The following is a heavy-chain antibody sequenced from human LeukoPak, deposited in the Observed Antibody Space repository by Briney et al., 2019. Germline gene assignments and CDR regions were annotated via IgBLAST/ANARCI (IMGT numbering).Heavy chain of an antibody. Sequence: PVKVSCKASGGTFSSYAISWVRQAPGQGLAWMGGIIPIFGTANYAQKFQGRVTITADESTSTAYMELSSLRSEDTAVYYCASVIFSSGWYNHYYYYMDVWGKGTTVTVSS. CDR2: IIPIFGTA. CDR3: ASVIFSSGWYNHYYYYMDV. J-gene: IGHJ6*03. CDR1: GGTFSSYA. V-gene: IGHV1-69*01. D-gene: IGHD6-19*01.